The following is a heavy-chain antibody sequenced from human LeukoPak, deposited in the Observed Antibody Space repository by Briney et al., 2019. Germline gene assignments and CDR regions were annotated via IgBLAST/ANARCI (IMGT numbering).Heavy chain of an antibody. CDR2: MNPNSGNT. D-gene: IGHD4-17*01. V-gene: IGHV1-8*02. J-gene: IGHJ5*02. CDR1: GYTFTSYG. Sequence: ASVKVSCKASGYTFTSYGISWVRQATGQGLEWMGWMNPNSGNTGYAQKFQGRVIMTRNISISTAYMELSSLRSDDTAVYYCARVVEATVTSWGQGTLVTVSS. CDR3: ARVVEATVTS.